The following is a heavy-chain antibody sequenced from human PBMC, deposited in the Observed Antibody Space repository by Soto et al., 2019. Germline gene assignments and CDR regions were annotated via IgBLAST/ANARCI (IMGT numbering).Heavy chain of an antibody. CDR2: LYFIGNT. J-gene: IGHJ5*02. D-gene: IGHD2-15*01. V-gene: IGHV4-39*07. CDR3: ARTPGT. Sequence: SETLSLTCTVSGDSISSSRYYWGWIRQPPGKGLEWIGSLYFIGNTYYNPSLKSRVTISVDTSKNQFSLKLSSVTAADTAVYYCARTPGTWGQGTLVTVSS. CDR1: GDSISSSRYY.